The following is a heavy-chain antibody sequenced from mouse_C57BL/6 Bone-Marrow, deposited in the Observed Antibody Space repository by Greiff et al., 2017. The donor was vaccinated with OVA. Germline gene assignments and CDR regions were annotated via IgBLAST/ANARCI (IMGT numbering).Heavy chain of an antibody. V-gene: IGHV1-66*01. CDR2: IYPGSGNT. CDR3: ARPPWLLPLYVDY. Sequence: QVQLQQSGPELVKPGASVKISCKASGYSFTSYYIHWVKQRPGQGLEWIGWIYPGSGNTKYNEKFKGKATLTADTSSSTAYMQLSSLTSEDSAVYYCARPPWLLPLYVDYWGQGTTLTVSS. D-gene: IGHD2-3*01. J-gene: IGHJ2*01. CDR1: GYSFTSYY.